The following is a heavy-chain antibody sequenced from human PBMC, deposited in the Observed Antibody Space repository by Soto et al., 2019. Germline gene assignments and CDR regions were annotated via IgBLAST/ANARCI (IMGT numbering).Heavy chain of an antibody. Sequence: EVQLLESGGGLVQPGGSLRLSCAASGFTFSSYAMSWVRQAPGKGLEWVSAISGSGVSTYYADSVKGRFTISRDNSKNTLYLQMNSLRAEDTDVYYCAKEGEYSSGWDNFAYWGQGTLVTVSS. CDR3: AKEGEYSSGWDNFAY. D-gene: IGHD6-19*01. CDR1: GFTFSSYA. J-gene: IGHJ4*02. V-gene: IGHV3-23*01. CDR2: ISGSGVST.